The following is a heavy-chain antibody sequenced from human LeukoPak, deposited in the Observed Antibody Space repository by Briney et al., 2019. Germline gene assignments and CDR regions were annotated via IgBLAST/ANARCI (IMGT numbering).Heavy chain of an antibody. CDR1: GGSISGYY. D-gene: IGHD3-10*01. J-gene: IGHJ4*02. CDR2: IYYSGST. CDR3: ARGPIWFGELLDY. V-gene: IGHV4-59*01. Sequence: PSETLSLTCAVSGGSISGYYWNWIRQPPGKGLEWLGNIYYSGSTNYNPSLKSRVTISVDTSKNQFSLKLSSVTAADTAVYYCARGPIWFGELLDYWGQGTLVTVSS.